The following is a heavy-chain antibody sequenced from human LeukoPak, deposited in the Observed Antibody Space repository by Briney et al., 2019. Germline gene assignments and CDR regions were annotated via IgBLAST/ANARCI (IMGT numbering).Heavy chain of an antibody. J-gene: IGHJ4*02. CDR1: GFAFSNYD. CDR3: ARAASSGIAVAEDY. V-gene: IGHV3-13*04. Sequence: PGGSLRLSCAASGFAFSNYDMLWVRQTTGKGLEWVSAINTAADTYYPDSVKGRFTISRDNAKNSLYLQMNSLRDEDTAVYYCARAASSGIAVAEDYWGQGTLVTVSS. D-gene: IGHD6-19*01. CDR2: INTAADT.